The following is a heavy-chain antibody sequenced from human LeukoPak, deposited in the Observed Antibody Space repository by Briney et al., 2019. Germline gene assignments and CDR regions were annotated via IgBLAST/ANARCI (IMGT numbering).Heavy chain of an antibody. CDR2: IYYSGST. Sequence: SETQSLTCTVSGGSISSSSYYWGWIRQPPGKGLEWIGSIYYSGSTYYNPSLKSRVTISVDTSKNQFSLKLSSVTAADTAVYYCARGLRGDAFDIWGQGTMVTVSS. J-gene: IGHJ3*02. V-gene: IGHV4-39*01. CDR3: ARGLRGDAFDI. CDR1: GGSISSSSYY. D-gene: IGHD4-17*01.